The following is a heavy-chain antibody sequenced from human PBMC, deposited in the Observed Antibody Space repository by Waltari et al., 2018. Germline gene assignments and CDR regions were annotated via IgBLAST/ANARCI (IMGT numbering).Heavy chain of an antibody. D-gene: IGHD3-22*01. CDR1: GYTFTAFY. V-gene: IGHV1-2*02. J-gene: IGHJ3*02. Sequence: QVQLVQSGTEVKKPGASVKVSCEASGYTFTAFYMHWVRQTPGPGLEWMGWINPNSGDTKLAEKFQGRVTMTRDKSISTAYIELSRLQSDDTAVYYCARDTSPLYYDSAGLDAFDSWGQGTLVTVSS. CDR3: ARDTSPLYYDSAGLDAFDS. CDR2: INPNSGDT.